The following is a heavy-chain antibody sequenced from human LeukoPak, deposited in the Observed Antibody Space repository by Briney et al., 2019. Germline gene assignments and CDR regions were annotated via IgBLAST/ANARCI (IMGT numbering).Heavy chain of an antibody. Sequence: ASVKVSCKASGYTFTSYGISWVRQAPGQGLEWMGWISAYNGNTNYAQKLQGRVTMTTDTSTSTAYMELRSLRSDDTAVYYCARSREGITMVRGVIINEDYYYYMDVWGKGTTVTVSS. J-gene: IGHJ6*03. D-gene: IGHD3-10*01. CDR3: ARSREGITMVRGVIINEDYYYYMDV. V-gene: IGHV1-18*01. CDR2: ISAYNGNT. CDR1: GYTFTSYG.